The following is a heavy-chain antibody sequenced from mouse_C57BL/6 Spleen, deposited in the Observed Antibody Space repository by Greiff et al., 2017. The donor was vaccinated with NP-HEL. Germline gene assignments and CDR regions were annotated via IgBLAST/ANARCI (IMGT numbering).Heavy chain of an antibody. CDR3: ARGGYGSHWYFDV. V-gene: IGHV5-16*01. CDR2: INYDGSST. CDR1: GFTFSDYY. Sequence: EVKVVESEGGLVQPGSSMKLSCTASGFTFSDYYMAWVRQVPEKGLEWVANINYDGSSTYYLDSLKSRFIISRDNAKNILYLQMSSLKSEDTATYYCARGGYGSHWYFDVWGTGTTVTVSS. D-gene: IGHD1-1*01. J-gene: IGHJ1*03.